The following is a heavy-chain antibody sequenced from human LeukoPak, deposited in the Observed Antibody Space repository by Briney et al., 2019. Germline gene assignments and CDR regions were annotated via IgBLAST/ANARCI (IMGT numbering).Heavy chain of an antibody. V-gene: IGHV3-23*01. CDR1: GFTFSSYA. D-gene: IGHD6-19*01. J-gene: IGHJ4*02. Sequence: PGGSLRLSCAASGFTFSSYAMSWVRQAPGKGLEWVSAISGSGGSTYYADSVKGRFTISRDNSKNTLYLQMNSLRAEDTAVYYCASARVYSSGWYVRLDYWGQGTLVTVSS. CDR2: ISGSGGST. CDR3: ASARVYSSGWYVRLDY.